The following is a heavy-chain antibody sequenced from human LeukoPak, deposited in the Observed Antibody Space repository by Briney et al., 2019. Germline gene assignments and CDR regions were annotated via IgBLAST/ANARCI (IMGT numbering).Heavy chain of an antibody. J-gene: IGHJ5*02. CDR1: GGSISSYY. Sequence: PSETLSLTCTVSGGSISSYYWSWIRQPPGKGLEWIGYMYYSGSTNYNPSLKSRVTTSVDTSQNQFSLRLTSVTAADTAVYYCARRGYSSGFYWFDRWGQGTLVTVSS. CDR3: ARRGYSSGFYWFDR. V-gene: IGHV4-59*08. D-gene: IGHD6-19*01. CDR2: MYYSGST.